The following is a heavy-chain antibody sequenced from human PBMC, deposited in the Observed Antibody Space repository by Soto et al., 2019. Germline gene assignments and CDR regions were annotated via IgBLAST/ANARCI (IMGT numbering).Heavy chain of an antibody. V-gene: IGHV2-5*02. CDR2: IYWDDDK. Sequence: QITLKESGPTLVKPTQTLTLSCTFSGFSLSTSGVGVGWIRQPPGKALEWLALIYWDDDKRYSPSLESRLTLTKDTSKNQVVLTRTNMEPVDTATYYCAPRRGSGWLDYWRQGTLVTVSS. CDR3: APRRGSGWLDY. J-gene: IGHJ4*02. D-gene: IGHD6-19*01. CDR1: GFSLSTSGVG.